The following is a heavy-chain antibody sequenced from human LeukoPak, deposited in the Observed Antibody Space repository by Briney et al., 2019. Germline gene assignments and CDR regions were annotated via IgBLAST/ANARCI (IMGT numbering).Heavy chain of an antibody. Sequence: SETLSLTCTVSGGSISSYYWSWIRQPPGKGLEWIGYIYYSGSTNYNPSLKSRVSISVDTSKNQFSLKLSSVTAADTAVYYCARAPSYYYYGMDVWGQGTTVTVSS. CDR1: GGSISSYY. J-gene: IGHJ6*02. CDR2: IYYSGST. CDR3: ARAPSYYYYGMDV. V-gene: IGHV4-59*01.